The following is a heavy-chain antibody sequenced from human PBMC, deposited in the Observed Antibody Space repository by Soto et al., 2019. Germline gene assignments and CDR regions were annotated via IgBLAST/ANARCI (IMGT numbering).Heavy chain of an antibody. D-gene: IGHD3-3*01. CDR2: IKQDGSEK. Sequence: GGSLRLSCAASGFTFSSYAMSWVRQAPGKGLEWVSAIKQDGSEKYYVDSVKGRFTISRDNAKNSLYLQMNSLRAEDTAVYYCARVRGHDFWSGYYMYYYYYYMDVWGKGTTVTVSS. V-gene: IGHV3-7*01. J-gene: IGHJ6*03. CDR3: ARVRGHDFWSGYYMYYYYYYMDV. CDR1: GFTFSSYA.